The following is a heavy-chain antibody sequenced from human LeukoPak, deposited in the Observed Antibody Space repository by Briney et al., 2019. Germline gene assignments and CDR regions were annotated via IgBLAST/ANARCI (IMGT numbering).Heavy chain of an antibody. J-gene: IGHJ4*02. Sequence: PGGSLRLSCAASGFTFEDYAMHWVRQAPGKGLEWVSGISWNSGSIGYADSVKGRFTISRDNAKNSLYLQMNSLIAEDTALYYCAKDSGRDGYNFGYWGQGTLVTVSS. CDR1: GFTFEDYA. CDR3: AKDSGRDGYNFGY. D-gene: IGHD5-24*01. V-gene: IGHV3-9*01. CDR2: ISWNSGSI.